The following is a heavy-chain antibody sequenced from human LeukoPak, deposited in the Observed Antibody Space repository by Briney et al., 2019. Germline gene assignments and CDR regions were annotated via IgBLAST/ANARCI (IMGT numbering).Heavy chain of an antibody. CDR2: IGGSGRST. J-gene: IGHJ5*02. D-gene: IGHD1-14*01. CDR3: AKSRLTPHP. CDR1: GFTFSNSD. V-gene: IGHV3-23*01. Sequence: GGSLRLSCAASGFTFSNSDMSWLRQAPGKGLEWVSAIGGSGRSTFYADSVKGRFTVSRDNSKNTLYLQMSSLRAEDTAVYYCAKSRLTPHPWGQGTLVTVSS.